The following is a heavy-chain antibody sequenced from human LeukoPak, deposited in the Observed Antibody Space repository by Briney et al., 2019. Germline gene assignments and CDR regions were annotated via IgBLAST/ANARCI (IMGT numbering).Heavy chain of an antibody. J-gene: IGHJ6*02. Sequence: AASVEVSCKASGGTFSSYAISWVRQAPGQGLEWMGRIIPILGIANYAQKFQGRVTITADKSTSTAYMELSSLRSEDTAVYYCARSWFGENYYYYGMDVWGQGTTVTVSS. CDR3: ARSWFGENYYYYGMDV. D-gene: IGHD3-10*01. CDR2: IIPILGIA. V-gene: IGHV1-69*04. CDR1: GGTFSSYA.